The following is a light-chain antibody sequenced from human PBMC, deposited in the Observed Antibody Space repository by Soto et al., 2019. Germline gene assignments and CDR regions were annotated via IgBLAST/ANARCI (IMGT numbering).Light chain of an antibody. V-gene: IGLV2-14*01. Sequence: QSVLTQPASVSGSPGQSIIISCSGTSSDVGGYNYVSWYQQYPGKAPKLIIYEVSNRPSGVSNRFSGSKSGNTASLTISGLQAEDEADYYCSSYSSSSTLVFGGGTKLTVL. J-gene: IGLJ2*01. CDR2: EVS. CDR3: SSYSSSSTLV. CDR1: SSDVGGYNY.